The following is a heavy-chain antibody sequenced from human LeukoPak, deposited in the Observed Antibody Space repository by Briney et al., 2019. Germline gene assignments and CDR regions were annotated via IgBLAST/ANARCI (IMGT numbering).Heavy chain of an antibody. J-gene: IGHJ4*02. CDR3: ARRVKRYYYGSGEFDY. Sequence: PSETLSLTCAVYGGSFSGYYWSWIRQPPGKGLEWIGEINHSGSTNYNPSLKSRVTISVDTSKNQFSLKLSSVTAADTAVYYCARRVKRYYYGSGEFDYWGQGTLVTVSS. CDR1: GGSFSGYY. V-gene: IGHV4-34*01. D-gene: IGHD3-10*01. CDR2: INHSGST.